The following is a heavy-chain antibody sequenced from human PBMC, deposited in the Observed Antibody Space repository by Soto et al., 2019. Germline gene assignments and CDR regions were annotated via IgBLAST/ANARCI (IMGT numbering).Heavy chain of an antibody. V-gene: IGHV3-23*01. J-gene: IGHJ6*02. Sequence: EVQLLESGGGLIQPGGSLRLSCAASGFTFSSYAMNWVRQAPGKGLEWVSTISISGGGTYYADSVKGRCTISRDKSMNTLYVQMNSLTAEDTAVYYFAKTYSGSYSGHGRDVWGQGTTVTVSS. CDR1: GFTFSSYA. CDR3: AKTYSGSYSGHGRDV. D-gene: IGHD1-26*01. CDR2: ISISGGGT.